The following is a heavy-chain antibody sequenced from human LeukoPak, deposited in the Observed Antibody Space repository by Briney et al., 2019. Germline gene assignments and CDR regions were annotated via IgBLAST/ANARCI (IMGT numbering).Heavy chain of an antibody. Sequence: PGGSLGLSCAASGFTFSSYDMHWVRQATGKGLEWVSAIGTAGDTYYPGSVKGRFTISRENAKNSLYLQMNSLRAGDTVPMRLPNWFDPWGQGTLVTVSS. V-gene: IGHV3-13*01. CDR2: IGTAGDT. D-gene: IGHD4-11*01. J-gene: IGHJ5*02. CDR1: GFTFSSYD. CDR3: PNWFDP.